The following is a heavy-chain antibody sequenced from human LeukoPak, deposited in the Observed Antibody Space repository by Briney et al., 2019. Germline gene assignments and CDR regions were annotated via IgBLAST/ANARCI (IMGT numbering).Heavy chain of an antibody. J-gene: IGHJ3*02. CDR3: ARVKWELLQQDAFDI. Sequence: GGTLRLSCAASGFTFSSYGMNWVRQAPGKGLEWVSSISSSSSDIYYADSVKGRFTISRDNAKNSLYLQMNSLRAEDTAVYYCARVKWELLQQDAFDIWGQGTMVTVSS. D-gene: IGHD1-26*01. CDR2: ISSSSSDI. V-gene: IGHV3-21*01. CDR1: GFTFSSYG.